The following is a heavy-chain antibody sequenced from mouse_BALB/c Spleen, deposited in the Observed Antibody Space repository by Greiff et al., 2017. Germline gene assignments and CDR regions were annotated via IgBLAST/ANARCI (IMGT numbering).Heavy chain of an antibody. V-gene: IGHV5-12-1*01. Sequence: EVQGVESGGGLVKPGGSLKLSCAASGFAFSSYDMSWVRQTPEKRLEWVAYISSGGGSTYYPDTVKGRFTISRDNAKNTLYLQMSSLKSEDTAMYYCARLLLRPWYFDYWGQGTTLTVSS. CDR1: GFAFSSYD. D-gene: IGHD1-2*01. CDR3: ARLLLRPWYFDY. CDR2: ISSGGGST. J-gene: IGHJ2*01.